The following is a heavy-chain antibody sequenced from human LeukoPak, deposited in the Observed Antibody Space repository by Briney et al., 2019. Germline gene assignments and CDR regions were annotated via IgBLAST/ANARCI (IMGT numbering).Heavy chain of an antibody. D-gene: IGHD2/OR15-2a*01. V-gene: IGHV3-23*01. CDR2: ISASGLST. CDR3: ARSRIVLHWFDP. J-gene: IGHJ5*02. Sequence: PGGSLRLSCAASGFTFTSSAMSWVRQAPGKGLEWVSTISASGLSTYHADSVTGRFTIYRDNSKNTVYLQMNSLKAEDTAVYYCARSRIVLHWFDPWGQGSLVTVS. CDR1: GFTFTSSA.